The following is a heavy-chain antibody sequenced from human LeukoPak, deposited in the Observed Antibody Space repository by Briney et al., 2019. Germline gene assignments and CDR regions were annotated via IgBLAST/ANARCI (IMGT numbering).Heavy chain of an antibody. CDR3: ARELVGSGSYYYYYMDV. J-gene: IGHJ6*03. Sequence: ASVKVSCKASGGTYSSYAISWVRQAPGQGLEWMGGIIPISGTANYAQKFQGRVTITADESTSTAYMELSSLRSEDTAVYYCARELVGSGSYYYYYMDVWGKGTTVTISS. CDR1: GGTYSSYA. V-gene: IGHV1-69*13. CDR2: IIPISGTA. D-gene: IGHD1-26*01.